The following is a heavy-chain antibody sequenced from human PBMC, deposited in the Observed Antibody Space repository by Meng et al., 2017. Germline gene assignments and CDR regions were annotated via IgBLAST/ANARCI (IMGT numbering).Heavy chain of an antibody. CDR2: INWNGGST. V-gene: IGHV3-20*01. CDR3: AKDSVSVAGTLYAPLNY. Sequence: GESLKISCAASGFTFDDYGMSWVRQAPGKGLEWVSGINWNGGSTGYADSVKGRFTISRDNAKNSLYLQMNSLRAEDTALYHCAKDSVSVAGTLYAPLNYWGQGTLVTVSS. CDR1: GFTFDDYG. D-gene: IGHD6-19*01. J-gene: IGHJ4*02.